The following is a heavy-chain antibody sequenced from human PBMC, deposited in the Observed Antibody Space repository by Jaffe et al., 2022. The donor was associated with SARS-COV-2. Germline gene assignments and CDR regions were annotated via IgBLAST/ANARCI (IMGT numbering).Heavy chain of an antibody. Sequence: QVQLVESGGGVVQPGRSLRLSCAASGFTFSSYAMHWVRQAPGKGLEWVAVISYDGSNKYYADSVKGRFTISRDNSKNTLYLQMNSLRAEDTAVYYCARDQGSGKVHYGMDVWGQGTTVTVSS. CDR3: ARDQGSGKVHYGMDV. J-gene: IGHJ6*02. D-gene: IGHD6-19*01. V-gene: IGHV3-30-3*01. CDR2: ISYDGSNK. CDR1: GFTFSSYA.